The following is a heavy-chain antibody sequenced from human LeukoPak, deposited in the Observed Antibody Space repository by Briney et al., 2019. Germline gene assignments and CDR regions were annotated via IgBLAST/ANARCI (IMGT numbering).Heavy chain of an antibody. CDR2: ITSSGSTV. D-gene: IGHD1-14*01. J-gene: IGHJ5*01. CDR3: ARVPLTGFSDS. Sequence: PGGSLRLSCAASGFTFNGYEMNWVRPAPGKGLEWVSYITSSGSTVQYADSVKGRCTISRDNAKNSLYLQMNSLGADDTAVYYCARVPLTGFSDSLGQGTLVTVPS. V-gene: IGHV3-48*03. CDR1: GFTFNGYE.